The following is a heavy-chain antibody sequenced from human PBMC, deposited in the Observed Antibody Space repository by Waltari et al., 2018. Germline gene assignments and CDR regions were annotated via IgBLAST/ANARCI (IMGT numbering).Heavy chain of an antibody. J-gene: IGHJ6*02. CDR2: IYYSGST. CDR1: GGSISSYY. V-gene: IGHV4-59*01. CDR3: ARARGYSHLYYYYGMDV. D-gene: IGHD5-18*01. Sequence: QVQLQESGPGLVKPSETLSLTCTVSGGSISSYYWSWIRQPPGKGLEWIGYIYYSGSTNYNPSLKSRVTISVDTSKNQFSLKLSSVTAADTAVYYCARARGYSHLYYYYGMDVWCQGTTVTVSS.